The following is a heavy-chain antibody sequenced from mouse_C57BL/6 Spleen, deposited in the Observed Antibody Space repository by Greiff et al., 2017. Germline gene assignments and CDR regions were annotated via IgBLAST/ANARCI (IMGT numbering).Heavy chain of an antibody. CDR2: IYPSDSET. CDR1: GYTFTSYW. J-gene: IGHJ4*01. V-gene: IGHV1-61*01. Sequence: QVQLQQPGAELVRPGSSVKLSCKASGYTFTSYWMDWVKQRPGQGLEWIGNIYPSDSETHYNQKFKDKATLTVDKSSSTAYMQLSSLTSEDSAVYYWARNDDLHYGNYGFYAMDYWGQGTSVTVSS. CDR3: ARNDDLHYGNYGFYAMDY. D-gene: IGHD2-1*01.